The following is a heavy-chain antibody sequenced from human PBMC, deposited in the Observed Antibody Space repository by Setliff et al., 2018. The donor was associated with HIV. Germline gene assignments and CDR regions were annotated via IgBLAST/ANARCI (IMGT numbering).Heavy chain of an antibody. CDR1: GYSFTSYG. CDR3: ARGVPADGYAFDI. CDR2: ISAHNGHT. Sequence: ASVKVSCKASGYSFTSYGFTWVRQAPGQGLEWMGWISAHNGHTDYAQKFQDRVTMSTDTSTTKAFMELRSLISDDTAVYYCARGVPADGYAFDIWGQGTLVTVSS. D-gene: IGHD6-13*01. V-gene: IGHV1-18*01. J-gene: IGHJ3*02.